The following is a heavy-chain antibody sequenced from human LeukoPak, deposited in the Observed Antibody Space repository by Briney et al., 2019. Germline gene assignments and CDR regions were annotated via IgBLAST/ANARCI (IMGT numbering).Heavy chain of an antibody. J-gene: IGHJ4*02. Sequence: PGGSLRLSCAASGFTFSSYWMSWVRQAPGKGLEWVANIKQDGSEKYYVDSVKGRFTISRDNSKNTLYLQMNSLRAEDTAVYYCAKVPPRMVRGVIGVLWGQGTLVTVSS. CDR2: IKQDGSEK. V-gene: IGHV3-7*03. CDR1: GFTFSSYW. CDR3: AKVPPRMVRGVIGVL. D-gene: IGHD3-10*01.